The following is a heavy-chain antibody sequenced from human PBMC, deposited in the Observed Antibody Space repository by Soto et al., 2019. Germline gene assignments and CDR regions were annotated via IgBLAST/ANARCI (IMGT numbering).Heavy chain of an antibody. CDR1: GFTFSSYA. CDR3: AKRTTGWYFDL. CDR2: ISGSGGST. J-gene: IGHJ2*01. V-gene: IGHV3-23*01. Sequence: GGSLRLSCAASGFTFSSYAMNWVRQAPGKGLEWVSVISGSGGSTHYADSVKGRFTISRDNSKNTLYLQMNSLRAEDTAVYYCAKRTTGWYFDLWGRGTLVTVSS.